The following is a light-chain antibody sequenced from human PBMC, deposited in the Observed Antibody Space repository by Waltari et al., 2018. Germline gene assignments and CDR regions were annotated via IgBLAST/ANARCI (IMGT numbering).Light chain of an antibody. J-gene: IGLJ3*02. CDR3: LISYSGARFV. CDR2: DTS. Sequence: QAVVTQEPSLTVSPGGTVTLTCGSSTGAVTSGHYPYWFQQKPGQAPRTLIDDTSNKHSWTPARFSGSLLGGKAALTLSGAQPEDEAEYYCLISYSGARFVFGGGTKLTVL. CDR1: TGAVTSGHY. V-gene: IGLV7-46*01.